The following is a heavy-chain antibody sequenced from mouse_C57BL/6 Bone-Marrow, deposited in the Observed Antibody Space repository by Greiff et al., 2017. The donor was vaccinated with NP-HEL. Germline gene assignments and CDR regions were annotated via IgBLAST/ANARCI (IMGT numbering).Heavy chain of an antibody. V-gene: IGHV14-1*01. J-gene: IGHJ3*01. CDR1: GFNIKDYY. Sequence: EVHLVASGAELVRPGASVKLSCTASGFNIKDYYMHWVKQRPEQGLEWIGRIDPEDGDTEYAPKFQGKATMTADTSSNTAYLQLSSLTSEDTAVYYCTTYYYGSTWFAYWGQGTLVTVSA. CDR2: IDPEDGDT. D-gene: IGHD1-1*01. CDR3: TTYYYGSTWFAY.